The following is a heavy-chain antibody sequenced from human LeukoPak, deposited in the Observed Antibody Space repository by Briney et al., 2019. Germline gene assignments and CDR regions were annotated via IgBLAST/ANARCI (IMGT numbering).Heavy chain of an antibody. Sequence: TPSETLSLTCTVSGGSTTGYFWTWIRQPPGKGLEWIGYVYYSGRTSYNPSLKSRVTISVDTSKNQFSLKLSSVTAADTAVYHCARHMTVTYDAFDIWGQGTMVTVSS. J-gene: IGHJ3*02. CDR3: ARHMTVTYDAFDI. D-gene: IGHD3-22*01. CDR1: GGSTTGYF. CDR2: VYYSGRT. V-gene: IGHV4-59*08.